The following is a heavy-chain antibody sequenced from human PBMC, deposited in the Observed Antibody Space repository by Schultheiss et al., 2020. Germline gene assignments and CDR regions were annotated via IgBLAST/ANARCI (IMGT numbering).Heavy chain of an antibody. CDR2: INSDGSST. CDR1: GFTFSSYW. CDR3: ARVGTIFGVVIIVGFDL. D-gene: IGHD3-3*01. V-gene: IGHV3-74*01. J-gene: IGHJ2*01. Sequence: GESLKISCAASGFTFSSYWMHWVRQAPGKGLVWVSRINSDGSSTSYADSVKGRFTISRDNAKNTLYLQMNSLRAEDTAVYYCARVGTIFGVVIIVGFDLWGRGTLVTVSS.